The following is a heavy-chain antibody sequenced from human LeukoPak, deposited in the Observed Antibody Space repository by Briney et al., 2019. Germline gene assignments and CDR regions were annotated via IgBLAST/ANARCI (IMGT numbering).Heavy chain of an antibody. CDR3: SRWSFENDAFDI. CDR2: ISGSGGST. J-gene: IGHJ3*02. CDR1: GFTFSSYA. Sequence: PGGSLRLSCAASGFTFSSYAMSWVRQAPGKGLEWVSAISGSGGSTYYADSVKGRFTISRDNSKNTLYLQMSSLRAEDTAVYYCSRWSFENDAFDIWGQGTMVTVSS. D-gene: IGHD4-23*01. V-gene: IGHV3-23*01.